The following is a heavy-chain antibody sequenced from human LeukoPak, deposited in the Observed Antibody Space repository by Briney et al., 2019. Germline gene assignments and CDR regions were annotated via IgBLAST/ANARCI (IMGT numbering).Heavy chain of an antibody. V-gene: IGHV5-51*01. D-gene: IGHD2-15*01. Sequence: RESLKISCKGSGYSFTSYWIGWVRQMPGKGLEWMGIIYPGDSDTRYSPSFQGQVTISADKSISTAYLQWSSLKASDTAMYYCARLQVVAAAYNWFDPWGQGTLVTVSS. CDR1: GYSFTSYW. CDR3: ARLQVVAAAYNWFDP. J-gene: IGHJ5*02. CDR2: IYPGDSDT.